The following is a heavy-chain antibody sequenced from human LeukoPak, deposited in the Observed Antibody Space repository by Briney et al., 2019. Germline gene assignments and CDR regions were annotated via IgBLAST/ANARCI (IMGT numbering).Heavy chain of an antibody. V-gene: IGHV3-66*01. J-gene: IGHJ4*02. D-gene: IGHD3-22*01. CDR2: IYSGGST. CDR3: AIEGDSSGYPDY. CDR1: GFTVSSNY. Sequence: GGSLRLPCAASGFTVSSNYMSWVRQAPGKGLEWVSVIYSGGSTYYADSVKGRFTISRDNSKNTLYLQMNGLRAEDTAVYYCAIEGDSSGYPDYWGQGTLVTVSS.